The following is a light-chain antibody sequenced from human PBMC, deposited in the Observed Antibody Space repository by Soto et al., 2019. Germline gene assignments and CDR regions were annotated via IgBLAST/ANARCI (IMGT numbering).Light chain of an antibody. CDR1: QSIGTW. J-gene: IGKJ1*01. Sequence: DIQVTQSPSTLSASVGDRVTITCGASQSIGTWLAWYQQKPGKAPKLLIFDASTLESGVPSRFSGSESGTDFTLTISSLQPDDFATYYCQQYSDSSGAFGQGTKVDIK. CDR2: DAS. V-gene: IGKV1-5*01. CDR3: QQYSDSSGA.